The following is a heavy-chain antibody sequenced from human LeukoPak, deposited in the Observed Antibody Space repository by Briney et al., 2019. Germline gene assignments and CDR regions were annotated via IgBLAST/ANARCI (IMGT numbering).Heavy chain of an antibody. CDR2: IGAGSGDS. Sequence: PEASVKISCKASGYTFIDYALHWVRQAPGQRLEWMGWIGAGSGDSQLSQRFQGRVILTRDTSMRTAYMELHSLSSGDTAVYYCARDGTFSGYNYPSLLSYFDSWGQGTLVTVSS. J-gene: IGHJ4*02. CDR3: ARDGTFSGYNYPSLLSYFDS. V-gene: IGHV1-3*01. CDR1: GYTFIDYA. D-gene: IGHD5-24*01.